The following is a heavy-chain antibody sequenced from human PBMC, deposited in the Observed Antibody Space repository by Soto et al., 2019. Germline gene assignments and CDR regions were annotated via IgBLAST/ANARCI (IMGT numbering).Heavy chain of an antibody. J-gene: IGHJ6*02. CDR1: GFSFSTYS. V-gene: IGHV3-21*01. D-gene: IGHD2-21*02. CDR2: IGRRSDI. Sequence: AGGSLRLSCEASGFSFSTYSMHWVRQAPGKGLEWVSSIGRRSDIYYADSVKGRFTTSRDNAKNSVSLQMNSLRDEDTAVYYCAREETAWPLAYGLDVWGQGTTVTVSS. CDR3: AREETAWPLAYGLDV.